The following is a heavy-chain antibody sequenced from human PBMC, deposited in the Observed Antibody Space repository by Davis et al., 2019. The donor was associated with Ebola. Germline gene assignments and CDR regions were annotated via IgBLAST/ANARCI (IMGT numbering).Heavy chain of an antibody. J-gene: IGHJ6*04. V-gene: IGHV3-23*01. D-gene: IGHD3-3*01. CDR1: GLTFSRYG. Sequence: GGSLRLSCVASGLTFSRYGMHWVRQTPGKGLEWVSAISGSGGSTYYADSVKGRFTISRDNSKKTLYLQMNSLRAEDTAVYYCAKSGLSFGVVKYHYGMDVWGKGTTVTVSS. CDR2: ISGSGGST. CDR3: AKSGLSFGVVKYHYGMDV.